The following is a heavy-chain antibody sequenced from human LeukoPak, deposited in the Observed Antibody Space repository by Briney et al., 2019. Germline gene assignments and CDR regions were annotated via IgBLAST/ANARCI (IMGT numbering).Heavy chain of an antibody. J-gene: IGHJ4*02. CDR1: GFTFDDYA. V-gene: IGHV3-9*01. CDR2: ISWNSGSI. D-gene: IGHD3-22*01. Sequence: PGGSLRLSCAASGFTFDDYAMHWVQQAPGKGLEWVSGISWNSGSIGYADSVKGRFTISRDNAKNSLYLQMNSLRAEDTALYYCAKDIDYDSSGPFDYWGQGTLVTVSS. CDR3: AKDIDYDSSGPFDY.